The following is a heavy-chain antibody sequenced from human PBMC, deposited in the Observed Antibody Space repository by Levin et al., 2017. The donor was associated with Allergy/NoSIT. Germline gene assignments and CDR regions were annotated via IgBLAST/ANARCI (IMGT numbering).Heavy chain of an antibody. CDR1: GYTFTGYY. D-gene: IGHD6-6*01. CDR3: ARTPSIAARNTLTAGYNWFDP. V-gene: IGHV1-2*02. J-gene: IGHJ5*02. CDR2: INPNSGGT. Sequence: ASVKVSCKASGYTFTGYYMHWVRQAPGQGLEWMGWINPNSGGTNYAQKFQGRVTMTRDTSISTAYMELSRLRSDDTAVYYCARTPSIAARNTLTAGYNWFDPWGQGTLVTVSS.